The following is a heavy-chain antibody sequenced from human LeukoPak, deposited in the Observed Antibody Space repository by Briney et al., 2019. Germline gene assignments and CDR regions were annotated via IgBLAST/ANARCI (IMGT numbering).Heavy chain of an antibody. Sequence: GGSLRLSCAASGFTVSSNYMSWVRQARGKGLEWGSCIYSGGSTYFAESVKGRFPISRDNFENTLYLQMNSVRAEDTAVYYCAVVVPAASTFDYWGQGTLVTVSS. V-gene: IGHV3-66*02. J-gene: IGHJ4*02. CDR2: IYSGGST. D-gene: IGHD2-2*01. CDR3: AVVVPAASTFDY. CDR1: GFTVSSNY.